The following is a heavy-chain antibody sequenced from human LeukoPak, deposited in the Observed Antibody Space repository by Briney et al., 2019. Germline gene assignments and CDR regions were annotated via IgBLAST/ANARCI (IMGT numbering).Heavy chain of an antibody. CDR1: GGSFSGYY. CDR3: ARGAAASAGFDY. Sequence: PSETLSLTCAVYGGSFSGYYWSWIRQPPGKGLEWIGEINHSGSTNYNPSLKSRVTISVDTSKNQFSLKLSSVTAADTAVYYCARGAAASAGFDYWGQGTLVTVSS. J-gene: IGHJ4*02. CDR2: INHSGST. V-gene: IGHV4-34*01. D-gene: IGHD6-13*01.